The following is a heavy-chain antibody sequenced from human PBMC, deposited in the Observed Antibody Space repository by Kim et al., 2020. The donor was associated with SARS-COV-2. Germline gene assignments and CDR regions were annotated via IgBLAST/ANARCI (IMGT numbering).Heavy chain of an antibody. D-gene: IGHD3-9*01. CDR3: ARALDILTGYYYY. Sequence: YAQKFQGRVPITADESTSTAYMGLRSLRSEDTAVYYCARALDILTGYYYYWGQGTLVTVSS. V-gene: IGHV1-69*01. J-gene: IGHJ4*02.